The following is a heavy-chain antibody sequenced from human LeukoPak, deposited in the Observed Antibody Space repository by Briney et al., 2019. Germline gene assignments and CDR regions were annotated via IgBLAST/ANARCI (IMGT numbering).Heavy chain of an antibody. CDR1: GGSISSGSYY. V-gene: IGHV4-61*02. Sequence: SETLSLTCTVSGGSISSGSYYWSWIRQPAGKGLEWIGRIYTSGSTNYNPSLKSRVTISVDTSKNQFSLKLSSVTAADTAVYCCARVTGFHRNNWFDPWGQGTLVTVSS. CDR2: IYTSGST. CDR3: ARVTGFHRNNWFDP. J-gene: IGHJ5*02. D-gene: IGHD3-9*01.